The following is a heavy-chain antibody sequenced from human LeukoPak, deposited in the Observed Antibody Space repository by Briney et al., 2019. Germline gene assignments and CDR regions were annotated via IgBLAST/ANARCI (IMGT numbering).Heavy chain of an antibody. CDR2: IYSGGGGST. J-gene: IGHJ4*02. D-gene: IGHD4-11*01. CDR1: GFTVSSNY. CDR3: ARDGVDYSFDY. V-gene: IGHV3-53*01. Sequence: GGSLRLSCAASGFTVSSNYMNWVRQAPGKGLEWVSVIYSGGGGSTYYADSVKGRFTISRDNSKNTLYLQMNSLRAEDTAVYYCARDGVDYSFDYWGQGTLVTVSP.